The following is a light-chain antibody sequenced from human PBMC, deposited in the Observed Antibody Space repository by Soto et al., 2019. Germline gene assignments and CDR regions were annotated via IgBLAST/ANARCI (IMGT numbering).Light chain of an antibody. Sequence: NFMLTQPHSVSESPGKTVIISCTRSSGSIASNYVQWYQQRPGSSPTTVIYEDNQRPSGVPDRFSGSIDSSSNSDSLTISGRETEDEADYFCQSYDATNQVFGGGTKLTVL. CDR3: QSYDATNQV. V-gene: IGLV6-57*01. CDR2: EDN. J-gene: IGLJ3*02. CDR1: SGSIASNY.